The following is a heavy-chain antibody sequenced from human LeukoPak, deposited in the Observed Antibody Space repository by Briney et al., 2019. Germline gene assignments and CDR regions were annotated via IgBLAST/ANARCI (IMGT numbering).Heavy chain of an antibody. D-gene: IGHD2-21*02. CDR1: GGSISSYY. V-gene: IGHV4-59*01. CDR2: IYYSGST. J-gene: IGHJ5*02. CDR3: AREARAYCGGDCYFDWFDP. Sequence: SETLSLTCTVSGGSISSYYWSWIRQPAGKGLEWIGYIYYSGSTNYNPSLKSRVTISVDTSKNQFSLKLSSVTAADTAVYYCAREARAYCGGDCYFDWFDPWGQGTLVTVSS.